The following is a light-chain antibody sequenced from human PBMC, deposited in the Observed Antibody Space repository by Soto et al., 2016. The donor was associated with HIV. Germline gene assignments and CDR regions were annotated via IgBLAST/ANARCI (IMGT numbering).Light chain of an antibody. J-gene: IGKJ1*01. CDR2: GAS. V-gene: IGKV1-17*01. Sequence: DIQMTQSPSSLSASVGDIVTITCRASQDIGNDLGWYQQKPGQAPKRLIYGASSSESGVPSRFSGSRSATEFTLTISSLQPEDFATYYCLQLNNFPRTFGQGTKVEIQ. CDR1: QDIGND. CDR3: LQLNNFPRT.